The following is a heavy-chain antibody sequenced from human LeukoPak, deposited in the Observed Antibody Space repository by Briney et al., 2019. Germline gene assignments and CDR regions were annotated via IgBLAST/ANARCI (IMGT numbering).Heavy chain of an antibody. CDR2: INPSGGST. J-gene: IGHJ5*02. CDR1: GYTFTSYY. Sequence: ASVKVSCKASGYTFTSYYMHWVRQAPGQGLEWMGIINPSGGSTSYAQKFQGRVTMTRDTSTSTVYMELRSLRSDDTAVYYCARAQSLTGYYLGPWGQGTLVTVSS. V-gene: IGHV1-46*01. CDR3: ARAQSLTGYYLGP. D-gene: IGHD3-9*01.